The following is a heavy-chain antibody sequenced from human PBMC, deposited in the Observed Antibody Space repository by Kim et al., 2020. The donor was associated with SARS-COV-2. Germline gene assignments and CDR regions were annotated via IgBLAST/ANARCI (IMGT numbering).Heavy chain of an antibody. Sequence: GGSLRLSCEGSGFTFSIHSMHWVRQAPGKGLEYVSGISSNVIKTYYADSVKGRFTISRDNSKNTLYLQMDSLRTEDMGVYYCARGRGGWTFDYWGQGTLVTVSS. D-gene: IGHD3-10*01. J-gene: IGHJ4*02. CDR2: ISSNVIKT. CDR3: ARGRGGWTFDY. CDR1: GFTFSIHS. V-gene: IGHV3-64*02.